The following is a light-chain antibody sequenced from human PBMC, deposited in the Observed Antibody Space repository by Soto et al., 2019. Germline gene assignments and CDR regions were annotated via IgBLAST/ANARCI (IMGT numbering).Light chain of an antibody. J-gene: IGKJ3*01. CDR3: QQYADLPFT. CDR1: QSISTSY. V-gene: IGKV3-20*01. CDR2: DAS. Sequence: EVVLTQSPGTLSLSPGERTTLSCRASQSISTSYLAWYQQRPGQAPRLLIYDASSRATGISDRFSGGGSGTDFTLTISRLEPEDLAVYYCQQYADLPFTFGPGTKVEI.